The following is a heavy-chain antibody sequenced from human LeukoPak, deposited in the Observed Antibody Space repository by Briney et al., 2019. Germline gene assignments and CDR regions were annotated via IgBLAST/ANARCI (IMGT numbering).Heavy chain of an antibody. Sequence: SETLSLTCTVSGGSISSYYWSWIRQPPGKGLEWIGYTYYSGSTNYNPSLKSRVTISVDTSKNQFSLKLSSVTAADTAVYYCARAPPRVYGGTQFDYWGQGTLVTVSS. J-gene: IGHJ4*02. CDR3: ARAPPRVYGGTQFDY. D-gene: IGHD4-23*01. V-gene: IGHV4-59*01. CDR2: TYYSGST. CDR1: GGSISSYY.